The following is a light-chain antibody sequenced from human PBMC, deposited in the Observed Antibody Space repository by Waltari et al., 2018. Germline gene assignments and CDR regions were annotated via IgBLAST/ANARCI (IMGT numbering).Light chain of an antibody. CDR1: SRDVGGYNY. CDR3: CSYAGSITFWV. CDR2: DVT. Sequence: QSALTQPRSVSGSPGPSVTISCTGTSRDVGGYNYVPWYQHHPGKAPKLHIYDVTKRPSGVPDRFSASKSDNTASLTISGLQAEDEADYYCCSYAGSITFWVFGGGTKLTVL. J-gene: IGLJ3*02. V-gene: IGLV2-11*01.